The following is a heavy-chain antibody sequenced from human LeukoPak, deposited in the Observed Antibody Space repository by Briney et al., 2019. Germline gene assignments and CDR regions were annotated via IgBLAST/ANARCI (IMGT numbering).Heavy chain of an antibody. CDR3: AREVRKTGYSSSWGYYYYYYMDV. CDR1: GGSFSGYY. J-gene: IGHJ6*03. V-gene: IGHV4-34*01. CDR2: INHSGST. Sequence: SETLSLTCAVYGGSFSGYYWSWIRQPPGKGLEWIGEINHSGSTNYNPSLNSRVTISVDTSKNQFSLKLSSVTAADTAVYYCAREVRKTGYSSSWGYYYYYYMDVWGKGTTVTVSS. D-gene: IGHD6-13*01.